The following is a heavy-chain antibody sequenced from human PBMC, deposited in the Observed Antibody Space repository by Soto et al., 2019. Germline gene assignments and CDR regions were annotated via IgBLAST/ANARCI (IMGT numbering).Heavy chain of an antibody. J-gene: IGHJ5*02. Sequence: QITLKESGPTLVKPTQTLTLTCTFSGFSLSTNGLGVGWIRQPPGKALEWLGLVYWDDDKRYNPSLRSRLTITKDTSKNQVVLAMTNMDPVDTATYYCARRNAFGSGTYYNWFDPWGQGTLVTVSS. D-gene: IGHD3-10*01. CDR2: VYWDDDK. CDR3: ARRNAFGSGTYYNWFDP. CDR1: GFSLSTNGLG. V-gene: IGHV2-5*02.